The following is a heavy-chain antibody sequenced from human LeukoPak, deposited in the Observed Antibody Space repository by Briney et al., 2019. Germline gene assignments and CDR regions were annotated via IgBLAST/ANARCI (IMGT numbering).Heavy chain of an antibody. Sequence: GGSLRLSCAASGFTFDDYGMSWVRQAPGKGLEWVSGINWNGGSTGYADSVKGRFTISRDNAKNSPYLQMNSLRAEDTALYHCARVGYYYDSSGYYYFDYWGQGTLVTVSS. CDR3: ARVGYYYDSSGYYYFDY. CDR2: INWNGGST. D-gene: IGHD3-22*01. V-gene: IGHV3-20*01. CDR1: GFTFDDYG. J-gene: IGHJ4*02.